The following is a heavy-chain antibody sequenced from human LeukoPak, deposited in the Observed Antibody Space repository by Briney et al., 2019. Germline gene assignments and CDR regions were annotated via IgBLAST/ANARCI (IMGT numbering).Heavy chain of an antibody. CDR2: IYYSGST. Sequence: SETLSLTCTVSGGSISSYYWSWIRQPPGKGLEWIGYIYYSGSTNYNPSLKSRVTISVDTSKSQFSLKLSSVTAADTAVYYCAKHLGIPYFDYWGQGTLVTVSS. D-gene: IGHD3-16*01. CDR3: AKHLGIPYFDY. CDR1: GGSISSYY. V-gene: IGHV4-59*08. J-gene: IGHJ4*02.